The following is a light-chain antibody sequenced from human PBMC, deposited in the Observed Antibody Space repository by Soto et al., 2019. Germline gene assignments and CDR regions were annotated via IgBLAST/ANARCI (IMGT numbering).Light chain of an antibody. CDR1: QSVSSSY. J-gene: IGKJ1*01. CDR3: QQYGSSPT. V-gene: IGKV3-20*01. Sequence: EIVLTQSPGTLSLSPGERATLSCRASQSVSSSYLAWYQQKPGQTPRLIIYGASSRATGIPDRFSGSGSGTDFTLTISMLEPEDFAVYYCQQYGSSPTCGQGTKVEIK. CDR2: GAS.